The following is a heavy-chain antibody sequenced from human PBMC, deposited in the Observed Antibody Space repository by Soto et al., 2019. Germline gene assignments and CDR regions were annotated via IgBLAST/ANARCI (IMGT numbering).Heavy chain of an antibody. CDR2: IYYSGST. CDR3: ARTSGTALLHY. D-gene: IGHD1-26*01. CDR1: GGSISSSSYY. J-gene: IGHJ4*02. V-gene: IGHV4-39*01. Sequence: QLQLQESGPGLVKPSETLSLTCTVSGGSISSSSYYGGWIRQPPGKGLEWIGGIYYSGSTYYNPSLKSRVTMSVDTSKNQFSLKLSSVTAADTAVYYCARTSGTALLHYWGQGTLVTVSS.